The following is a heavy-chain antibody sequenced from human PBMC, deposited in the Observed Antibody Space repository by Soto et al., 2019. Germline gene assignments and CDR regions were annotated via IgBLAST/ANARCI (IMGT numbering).Heavy chain of an antibody. Sequence: GGSLRLSCAASGFTFSSYWMSWVRQAPGKGLEWVANIKQDGSEKYYVDSVKGRFTISRDNAKNSLYLQMNSLRAEDTAVYYCARGSHYYDSSGYYASPVGMDVWGQGTTVTVSS. D-gene: IGHD3-22*01. CDR2: IKQDGSEK. V-gene: IGHV3-7*01. J-gene: IGHJ6*02. CDR1: GFTFSSYW. CDR3: ARGSHYYDSSGYYASPVGMDV.